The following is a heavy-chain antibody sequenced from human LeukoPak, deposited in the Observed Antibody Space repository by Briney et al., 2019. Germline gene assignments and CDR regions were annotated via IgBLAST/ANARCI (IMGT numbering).Heavy chain of an antibody. Sequence: GGSLRLSCAASGFTFSSYAMHWVRQAPGKGLGWVAVISYDGSNKYYADSVKGRFTISRDNSKNTLYLQMNSLRAEDTAVYYCAREPSTIFGVVMAYYYYYMDVWGKGTTVTVSS. CDR2: ISYDGSNK. CDR3: AREPSTIFGVVMAYYYYYMDV. D-gene: IGHD3-3*01. CDR1: GFTFSSYA. V-gene: IGHV3-30*04. J-gene: IGHJ6*03.